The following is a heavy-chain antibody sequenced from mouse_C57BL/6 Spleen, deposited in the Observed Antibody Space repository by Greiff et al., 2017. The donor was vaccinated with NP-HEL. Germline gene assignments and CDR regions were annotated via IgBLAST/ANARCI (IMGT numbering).Heavy chain of an antibody. Sequence: QVHVKQSGPGLVQPSQSLSITCTVSGFSLTSYGVHWVRQSPGKGLEWLGVIWSGGSTDYNAAFISRLSISKDNSKSQVFFKMNSLQADDTAIYYCARNGGNYPYYYAMDYWGQGTSVTVSS. CDR2: IWSGGST. CDR1: GFSLTSYG. D-gene: IGHD2-1*01. V-gene: IGHV2-2*01. CDR3: ARNGGNYPYYYAMDY. J-gene: IGHJ4*01.